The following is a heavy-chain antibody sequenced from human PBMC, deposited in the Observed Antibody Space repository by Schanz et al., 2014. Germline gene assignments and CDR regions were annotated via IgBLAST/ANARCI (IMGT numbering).Heavy chain of an antibody. CDR1: GFTFSNYS. Sequence: VQLVESGGGLVKPGGSLRLSCAASGFTFSNYSMNWVRQAPGKGLEKVAVTSTDGTKTYYAASVRGRFTISRDNSKNTVYLQMNSLRSEDTAVYYCTRDRGALINHNDALDLWGQGTMVAVSS. CDR2: TSTDGTKT. V-gene: IGHV3-30*03. J-gene: IGHJ3*01. D-gene: IGHD3-16*01. CDR3: TRDRGALINHNDALDL.